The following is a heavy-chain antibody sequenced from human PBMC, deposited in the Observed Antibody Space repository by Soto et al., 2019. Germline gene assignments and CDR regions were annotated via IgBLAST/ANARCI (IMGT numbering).Heavy chain of an antibody. CDR2: ISGSGGST. D-gene: IGHD4-17*01. Sequence: GGSLRLSCAASGFTFSSYAMSWVRQAPGKGLEWVSAISGSGGSTYYADSVKGRFTISRDNSKNTLYLQMNSLRAEDTAVYYCAIDRDYGDYDEDAFDIWGQGTMVTVSS. J-gene: IGHJ3*02. CDR1: GFTFSSYA. CDR3: AIDRDYGDYDEDAFDI. V-gene: IGHV3-23*01.